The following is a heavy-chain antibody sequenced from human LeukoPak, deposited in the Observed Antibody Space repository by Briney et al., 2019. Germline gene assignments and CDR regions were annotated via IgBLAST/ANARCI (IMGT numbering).Heavy chain of an antibody. CDR1: GYTFTSYG. Sequence: ASVKVSCKASGYTFTSYGISWVRQAPGQGLEWTGWISAYNGNTNYAQKLQGRVTMTTDTSTSTAYMELRSLRSDDTAVYYCARASARITISLVPMDVWGKGTTVTVSS. D-gene: IGHD3-9*01. CDR3: ARASARITISLVPMDV. V-gene: IGHV1-18*01. J-gene: IGHJ6*03. CDR2: ISAYNGNT.